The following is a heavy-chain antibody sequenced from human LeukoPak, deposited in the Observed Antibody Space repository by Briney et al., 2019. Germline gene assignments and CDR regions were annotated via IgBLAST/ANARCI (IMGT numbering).Heavy chain of an antibody. Sequence: SSETLSLTCAVYGGSFSGYYWSWIRQPPGKVLEWIGEISHSGSTNYNPSLKSRVTISVDTSKNQFSLKLSSVTAADTAVYYCARERGYSYGFDYWGQGTLVTVSS. CDR3: ARERGYSYGFDY. V-gene: IGHV4-34*01. D-gene: IGHD5-18*01. J-gene: IGHJ4*02. CDR2: ISHSGST. CDR1: GGSFSGYY.